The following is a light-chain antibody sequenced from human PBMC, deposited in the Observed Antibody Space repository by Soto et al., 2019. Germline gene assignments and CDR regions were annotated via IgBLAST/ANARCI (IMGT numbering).Light chain of an antibody. V-gene: IGKV3-15*01. J-gene: IGKJ1*01. CDR3: QQYNNLPLWT. CDR2: GAS. Sequence: EIVMTQSPDTLSVSPGERATLSCRASQSVNSKLAWYQQKPGQAPRLLIYGASTRATDIPARFSGSGSGTEFTLTISSLQSEDFAVYFCQQYNNLPLWTFGQGTKVEIK. CDR1: QSVNSK.